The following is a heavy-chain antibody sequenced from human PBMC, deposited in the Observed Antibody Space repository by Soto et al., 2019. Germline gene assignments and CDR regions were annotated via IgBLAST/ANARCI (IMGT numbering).Heavy chain of an antibody. CDR2: TYYRSKWYN. Sequence: SQTLSLTCAISGDSVSSNSAAWNWIRQSPSRGLEWLGRTYYRSKWYNDYAVSVKSRITINPDTSKNQFSLQLNSVTPEDTAVYYCARDRGITGTEAYYYGKDVWSQGTTVTVAS. CDR3: ARDRGITGTEAYYYGKDV. J-gene: IGHJ6*02. D-gene: IGHD1-7*01. V-gene: IGHV6-1*01. CDR1: GDSVSSNSAA.